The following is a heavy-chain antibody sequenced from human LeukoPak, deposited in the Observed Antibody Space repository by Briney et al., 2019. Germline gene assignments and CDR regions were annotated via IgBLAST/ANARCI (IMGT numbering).Heavy chain of an antibody. D-gene: IGHD3-10*01. Sequence: GRSLRLSCAASGFTFSSYGMHWVRQAPGKGLEWVAVISYDGSNKYYADSVKGRFTISRDNSKNTLYLQMNSLRAEDTAVYYCAKEALIGTWFGELLPEYYFDYWGQGTLVTVSS. V-gene: IGHV3-30*18. CDR2: ISYDGSNK. CDR3: AKEALIGTWFGELLPEYYFDY. J-gene: IGHJ4*02. CDR1: GFTFSSYG.